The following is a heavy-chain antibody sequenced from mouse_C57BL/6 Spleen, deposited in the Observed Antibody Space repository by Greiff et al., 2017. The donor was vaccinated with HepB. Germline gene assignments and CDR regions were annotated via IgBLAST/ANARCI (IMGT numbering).Heavy chain of an antibody. Sequence: QVQLKQSGPELVKPGASVKLSCKASGYTFTSYDINWVKQRPGQGLEWIGWIYPRDGSTKYNEKFKGKATLTVDTSSSTSYMELHSLTSEDSAVYVCARSESSGTAWFAYWGQGTLVTVSA. D-gene: IGHD3-2*02. V-gene: IGHV1-85*01. J-gene: IGHJ3*01. CDR1: GYTFTSYD. CDR2: IYPRDGST. CDR3: ARSESSGTAWFAY.